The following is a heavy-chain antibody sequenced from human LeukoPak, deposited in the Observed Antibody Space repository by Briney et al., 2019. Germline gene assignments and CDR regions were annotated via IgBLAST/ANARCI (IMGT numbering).Heavy chain of an antibody. CDR2: ISSSSRSYI. Sequence: GGSLRLSCAASGFTFSSYNMNWVRQAPGKGLEWVSSISSSSRSYIYYADSVKGRFTISRDNAKNSLYLQMNSLRAEDTAVYYCAREHSGYDFPGRDYYYMDVWGKGTTVTVSS. J-gene: IGHJ6*03. D-gene: IGHD5-12*01. CDR1: GFTFSSYN. CDR3: AREHSGYDFPGRDYYYMDV. V-gene: IGHV3-21*01.